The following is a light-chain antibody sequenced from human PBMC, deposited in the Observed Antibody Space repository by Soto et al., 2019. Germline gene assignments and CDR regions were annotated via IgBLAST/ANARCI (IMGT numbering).Light chain of an antibody. CDR3: QQYGSSPT. V-gene: IGKV3-20*01. J-gene: IGKJ1*01. CDR1: QSVGRDY. Sequence: ELVLTQSPGTLSLSPGERATLSCRASQSVGRDYLAWYQQKPGQAPRLLIHGTSFRATGIPDRFRGSGSGTDFILTISRLEPEDFAVYYCQQYGSSPTFGQGTKVDIK. CDR2: GTS.